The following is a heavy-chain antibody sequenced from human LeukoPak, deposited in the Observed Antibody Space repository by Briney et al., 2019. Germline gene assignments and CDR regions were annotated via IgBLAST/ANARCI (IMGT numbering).Heavy chain of an antibody. V-gene: IGHV3-74*01. CDR2: INSDGSTT. D-gene: IGHD4-17*01. CDR3: AVPATTETTDYFDY. J-gene: IGHJ4*02. Sequence: GGSLRLSCAASGFTFSSYRMHWVRQAPGKGLVWVSHINSDGSTTTYADSVKGRFTISRDNAKNTLYLQMNSLRAEDTAVYYCAVPATTETTDYFDYWGQGILVTVSS. CDR1: GFTFSSYR.